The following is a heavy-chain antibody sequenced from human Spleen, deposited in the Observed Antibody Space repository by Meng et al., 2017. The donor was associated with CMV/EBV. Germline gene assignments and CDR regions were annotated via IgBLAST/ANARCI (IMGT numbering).Heavy chain of an antibody. V-gene: IGHV1-8*01. D-gene: IGHD6-13*01. CDR3: ARVDSSSWPRTQRTYYYYGMDV. J-gene: IGHJ6*02. Sequence: ASVKVSCKASGYTFTSYDINWVRQATGQGLEWMGWMNPNSGNTGYAQKFQGRVTMTRNTSISTAYMELSSLRSEDTAVYYCARVDSSSWPRTQRTYYYYGMDVWGQGTTVTVSS. CDR2: MNPNSGNT. CDR1: GYTFTSYD.